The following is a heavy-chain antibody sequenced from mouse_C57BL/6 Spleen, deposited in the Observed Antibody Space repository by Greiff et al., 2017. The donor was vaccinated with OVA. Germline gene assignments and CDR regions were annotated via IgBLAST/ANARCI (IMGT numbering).Heavy chain of an antibody. V-gene: IGHV5-17*01. CDR2: ISSGSSTI. Sequence: VQLQQSGGGLVKPGGSLKLSCAASGFTFSDYGMHWVRQAPEQGLEWVAYISSGSSTIYYADTVKGRFTISRDNAKNTLFLQMTSLRSEDTAMYYCATMDYWGQGTSVTVSS. J-gene: IGHJ4*01. CDR1: GFTFSDYG. CDR3: ATMDY.